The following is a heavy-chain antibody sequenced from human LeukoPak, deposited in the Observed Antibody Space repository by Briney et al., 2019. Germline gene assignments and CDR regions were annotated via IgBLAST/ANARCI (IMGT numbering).Heavy chain of an antibody. CDR1: GFSFSGYD. Sequence: PGGSLRLSCAASGFSFSGYDIHWVRQAPGKGLEWVAFIRYDGSNKNYADSVEGRFTISRDNFMSTVYLQMNSLRAEDTAVYYCAKDRQTITIFGVVNTPRANFDYWGQGTLVTVSS. V-gene: IGHV3-30*02. CDR2: IRYDGSNK. CDR3: AKDRQTITIFGVVNTPRANFDY. J-gene: IGHJ4*02. D-gene: IGHD3-3*01.